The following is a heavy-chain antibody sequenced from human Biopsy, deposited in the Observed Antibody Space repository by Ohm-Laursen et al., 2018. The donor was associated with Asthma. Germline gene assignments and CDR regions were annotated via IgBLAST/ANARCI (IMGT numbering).Heavy chain of an antibody. V-gene: IGHV1-3*01. CDR3: VAGFPKENVRYNFEF. CDR1: GYTFISYA. D-gene: IGHD5-18*01. CDR2: INAGSGNT. Sequence: ASVKVSCKVSGYTFISYAIHWVRQAPGQRLEWMGWINAGSGNTKYSQKFQGGVTITRDTSASTAYMELSSLRSEDTAVYFCVAGFPKENVRYNFEFWGQGTLVTVSS. J-gene: IGHJ4*02.